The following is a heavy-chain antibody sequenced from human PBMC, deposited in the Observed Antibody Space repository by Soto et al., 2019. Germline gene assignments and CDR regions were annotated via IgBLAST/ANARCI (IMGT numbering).Heavy chain of an antibody. V-gene: IGHV1-69*02. CDR3: ARGGGVLAIAFDI. CDR2: IIPILGIA. J-gene: IGHJ3*02. D-gene: IGHD3-16*01. Sequence: QVQLVQSGAEVKKPGSSVKVSCKASGGTFSSYTVSWVRQAPGQGLEWMGRIIPILGIANYAQKFQGRVTITADKSTSTAYMELSSLRSEDTAVYYCARGGGVLAIAFDIWGQGTMVTVSS. CDR1: GGTFSSYT.